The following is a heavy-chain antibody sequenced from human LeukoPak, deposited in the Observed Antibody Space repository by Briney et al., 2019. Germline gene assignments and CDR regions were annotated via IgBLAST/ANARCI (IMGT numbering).Heavy chain of an antibody. D-gene: IGHD2-21*02. CDR1: GGSISSYY. CDR3: ARCDCDRGTGFDL. J-gene: IGHJ2*01. V-gene: IGHV4-59*01. CDR2: IYYTGST. Sequence: SSETLSLTCTVSGGSISSYYWSWIRQPPGKGLEWIGYIYYTGSTNYNPSLKSRVTISADRSKDQFSLKLSSVTAADTAVYYCARCDCDRGTGFDLWGRGTLVTVSS.